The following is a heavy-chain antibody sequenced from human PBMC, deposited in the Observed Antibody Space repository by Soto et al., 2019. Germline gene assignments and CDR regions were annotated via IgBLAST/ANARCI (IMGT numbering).Heavy chain of an antibody. CDR1: GGSFSGYY. Sequence: TSETLSLTCAVYGGSFSGYYWSWIRQPPGKGLEWIGEINHSGSTNYNPSLKSRVTISVDTSKNQFFLKLSSVTAADTAVYYCARGTLGYCSSTSCYYYYYMDVWGKGTTVTVSS. CDR3: ARGTLGYCSSTSCYYYYYMDV. D-gene: IGHD2-2*01. CDR2: INHSGST. V-gene: IGHV4-34*01. J-gene: IGHJ6*03.